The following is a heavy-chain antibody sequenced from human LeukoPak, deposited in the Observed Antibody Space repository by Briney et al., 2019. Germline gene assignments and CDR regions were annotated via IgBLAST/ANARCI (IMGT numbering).Heavy chain of an antibody. V-gene: IGHV4-59*08. CDR3: ATRRSFYNEYYFDY. CDR2: IYYTGST. J-gene: IGHJ4*02. Sequence: TSETLSLTCTVSGGSISSYYWSWIRQPPGKGLEWIGYIYYTGSTNYNPSLKSRVSISVDTSKNQFSLNLSSVTAADTAVYYCATRRSFYNEYYFDYWGQGTLVTVSS. D-gene: IGHD3-10*01. CDR1: GGSISSYY.